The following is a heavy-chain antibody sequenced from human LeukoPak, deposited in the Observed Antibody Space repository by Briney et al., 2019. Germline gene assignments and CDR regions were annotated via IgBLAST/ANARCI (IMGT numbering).Heavy chain of an antibody. V-gene: IGHV3-23*01. CDR3: AKPTKMYYYDSGALNY. D-gene: IGHD3-22*01. CDR2: ISVGSDIT. Sequence: GTSLRLSCEASGFTFSNYAMNWVRQAPGKGLQWVSTISVGSDITYYADSVKGRFTISRDNDKNTLYLQMNSLRADDTAIYYCAKPTKMYYYDSGALNYRGPGTLVTVFS. CDR1: GFTFSNYA. J-gene: IGHJ4*02.